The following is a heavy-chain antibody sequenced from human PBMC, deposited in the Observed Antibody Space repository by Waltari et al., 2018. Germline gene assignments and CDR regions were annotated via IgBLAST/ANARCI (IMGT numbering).Heavy chain of an antibody. Sequence: QVQLQESGPGLVKPSETLSLTCTVSGGSISSYYWSWIRQPPGKGLEWIGYIYYSGSTNYNPSLKSRVTISVDTSKNQFSLKLSSVTAADTAVYYCARVGLRYFDWLSPDEPDAFDIWGQGTMVTVSS. D-gene: IGHD3-9*01. V-gene: IGHV4-59*01. J-gene: IGHJ3*02. CDR1: GGSISSYY. CDR2: IYYSGST. CDR3: ARVGLRYFDWLSPDEPDAFDI.